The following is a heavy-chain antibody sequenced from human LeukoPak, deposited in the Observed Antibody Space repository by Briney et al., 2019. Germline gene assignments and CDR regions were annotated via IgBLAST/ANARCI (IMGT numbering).Heavy chain of an antibody. Sequence: SETLSLTCTVSGGSVSSGSYYWSWIRQPPGKGLEWIGYIYYSGSTNYNPSLKSRVTISVDTSKNQCSLKLSSVTAADTAVYYCARVGYGDYWYFDLWGRGTLVTVSS. D-gene: IGHD4-17*01. CDR2: IYYSGST. CDR1: GGSVSSGSYY. J-gene: IGHJ2*01. CDR3: ARVGYGDYWYFDL. V-gene: IGHV4-61*01.